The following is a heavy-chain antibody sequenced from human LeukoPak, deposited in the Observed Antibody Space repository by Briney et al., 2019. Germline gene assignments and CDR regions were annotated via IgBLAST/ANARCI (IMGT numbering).Heavy chain of an antibody. CDR2: ISSSSSTI. CDR3: ASYCSGGSCPLKYYYYGMDV. Sequence: PGGSLSLSCAASGFTFSSYGMNWVRQPPVQGLDLVSYISSSSSTIYYVDSGKGRFTISRDNANNSLYLQLNSLIDEDTAVYYCASYCSGGSCPLKYYYYGMDVWGQGTTVTVSS. CDR1: GFTFSSYG. D-gene: IGHD2-15*01. V-gene: IGHV3-48*02. J-gene: IGHJ6*02.